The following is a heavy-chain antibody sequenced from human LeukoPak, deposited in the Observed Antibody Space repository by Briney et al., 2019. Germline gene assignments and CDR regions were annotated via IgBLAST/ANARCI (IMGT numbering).Heavy chain of an antibody. CDR1: GYSFTSYW. CDR2: IYPGDSDT. J-gene: IGHJ4*02. D-gene: IGHD3-9*01. CDR3: ARQLRYFDWLSYFDY. Sequence: GESLKISCKGSGYSFTSYWIGRVRQMPGKGLEWMGIIYPGDSDTRYSPSFQGQVTISADKSISTAYLQWSSLKASDTAMYYCARQLRYFDWLSYFDYWGQGTLVTVSS. V-gene: IGHV5-51*01.